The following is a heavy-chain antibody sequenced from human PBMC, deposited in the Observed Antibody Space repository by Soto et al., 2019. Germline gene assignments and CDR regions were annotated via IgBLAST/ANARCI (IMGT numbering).Heavy chain of an antibody. V-gene: IGHV1-58*01. CDR2: IVVGSGNT. CDR1: GFTFTSSA. Sequence: SVKVSCKASGFTFTSSAVQWVRQARGQRLEWIGWIVVGSGNTNYAQKFQERVTITRDMSTSTAYMELSSLRSEDTAVYYCAADGGYYYDSSGYNEYDYWGQGTLVTVSS. J-gene: IGHJ4*02. D-gene: IGHD3-22*01. CDR3: AADGGYYYDSSGYNEYDY.